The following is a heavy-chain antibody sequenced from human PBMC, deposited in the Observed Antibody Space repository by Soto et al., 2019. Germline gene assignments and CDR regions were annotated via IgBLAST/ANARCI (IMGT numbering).Heavy chain of an antibody. CDR2: ISYDGSNK. V-gene: IGHV3-30*18. CDR3: AKGDYGSGSPTYYFDY. J-gene: IGHJ4*02. D-gene: IGHD3-10*01. CDR1: GFTFSSYG. Sequence: GGSLRLSCAASGFTFSSYGMHWVRQAPGKGLEWVAVISYDGSNKYYADSVKGRFTISRDNSKNTLYLQMNSLRAEDTAVYYCAKGDYGSGSPTYYFDYWGQGTLVTV.